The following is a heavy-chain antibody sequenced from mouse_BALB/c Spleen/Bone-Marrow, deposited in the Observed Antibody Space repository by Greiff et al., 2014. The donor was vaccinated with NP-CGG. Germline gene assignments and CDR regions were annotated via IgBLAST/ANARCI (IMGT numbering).Heavy chain of an antibody. J-gene: IGHJ1*01. Sequence: EVQLEESGAELVKPGASVKLSCSASGFNIKDTYMQWVKQRPEQGLEWIGRIDPANGNTKYDPKFQDKATITADTSSNTVDLQLSSLTFEDTDVYYCARQEFAIYWYFDVWGAGTMVTVSS. V-gene: IGHV14-3*02. CDR2: IDPANGNT. D-gene: IGHD1-3*01. CDR1: GFNIKDTY. CDR3: ARQEFAIYWYFDV.